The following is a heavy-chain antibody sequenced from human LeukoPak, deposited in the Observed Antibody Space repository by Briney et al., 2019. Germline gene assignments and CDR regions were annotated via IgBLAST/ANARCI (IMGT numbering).Heavy chain of an antibody. V-gene: IGHV4-31*03. Sequence: SETLSLTCTVSGGSISSGGYYWSWIRQHPGKGLEWIRYIYYSGSTYYNPSLKSRVTISVDTSKNQFSLKLSSVTAADTAVYYCARDQRSYYESWGQGTLVTVSS. CDR1: GGSISSGGYY. CDR2: IYYSGST. CDR3: ARDQRSYYES. J-gene: IGHJ5*02. D-gene: IGHD1-26*01.